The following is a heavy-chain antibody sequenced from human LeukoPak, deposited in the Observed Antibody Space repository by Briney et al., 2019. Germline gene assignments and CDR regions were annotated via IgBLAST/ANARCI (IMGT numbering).Heavy chain of an antibody. CDR2: ISGSGGST. J-gene: IGHJ4*02. Sequence: GGSLILSCAASGFTFSSYAMSWVRQAPGKGLEWVSAISGSGGSTYYADSVKGRFTISRDNSKNTLYLQMNSLRAEDTAVYYCAKTPIVLMVYATNFDYWGQGTLVTVSS. V-gene: IGHV3-23*01. CDR3: AKTPIVLMVYATNFDY. CDR1: GFTFSSYA. D-gene: IGHD2-8*01.